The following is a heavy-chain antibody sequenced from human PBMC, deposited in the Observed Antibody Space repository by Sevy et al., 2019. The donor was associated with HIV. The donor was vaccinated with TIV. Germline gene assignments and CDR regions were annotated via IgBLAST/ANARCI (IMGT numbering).Heavy chain of an antibody. CDR2: ISAYNGNT. CDR1: GYTFTSYG. V-gene: IGHV1-18*01. CDR3: ARGGLRFLEWLGGPIIHDAFDI. Sequence: ASVKVSCKASGYTFTSYGISWVRQAPGQGLEWMGWISAYNGNTNYAQKLQGRVTMTTDTSTSTAYMELRSLRSDDTAVYYCARGGLRFLEWLGGPIIHDAFDIWGQGTMVTVSS. D-gene: IGHD3-3*01. J-gene: IGHJ3*02.